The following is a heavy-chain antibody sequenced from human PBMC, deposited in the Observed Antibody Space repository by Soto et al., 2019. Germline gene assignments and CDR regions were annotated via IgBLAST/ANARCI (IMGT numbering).Heavy chain of an antibody. CDR3: AREDRQQLVTFHYYYGMDV. Sequence: HPGGSLRLSCAGSGFTFSSYAMHWVRQAPGKGLEWVAVISYDGSNKYYADSVKGRFTISRDNSKNTLYLQMNSLRAEDTAVYYCAREDRQQLVTFHYYYGMDVWGQGTTVTVSS. D-gene: IGHD6-13*01. CDR2: ISYDGSNK. V-gene: IGHV3-30-3*01. CDR1: GFTFSSYA. J-gene: IGHJ6*02.